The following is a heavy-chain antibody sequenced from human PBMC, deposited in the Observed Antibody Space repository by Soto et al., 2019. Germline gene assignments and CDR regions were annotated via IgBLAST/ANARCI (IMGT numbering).Heavy chain of an antibody. CDR2: INHSGST. D-gene: IGHD3-3*01. CDR3: ARSPLRITIFGVVMKANLLDP. J-gene: IGHJ5*02. Sequence: PGGSLRLSCAASGFTFSSYGMNWVRQAPGKGLEWIGEINHSGSTNYNPSLKSRVTISVDTSKNQFSLKLSSVTAADTAVYYCARSPLRITIFGVVMKANLLDPWGQGTLVTVSS. V-gene: IGHV4-34*01. CDR1: GFTFSSYG.